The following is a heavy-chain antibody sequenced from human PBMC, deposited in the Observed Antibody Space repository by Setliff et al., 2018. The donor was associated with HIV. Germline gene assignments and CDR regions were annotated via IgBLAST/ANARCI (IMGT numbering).Heavy chain of an antibody. CDR3: ANMQWASNAWYSFDY. Sequence: GGSLRLSCAASGFTFTGNWMAWVRQCPGKGLEWVANIQQHGSEIHYVASVEGRFTISRDNAKNSLYLQMNSLRAEDTAVYYCANMQWASNAWYSFDYWGQGALVTVS. CDR2: IQQHGSEI. CDR1: GFTFTGNW. D-gene: IGHD6-19*01. J-gene: IGHJ4*02. V-gene: IGHV3-7*05.